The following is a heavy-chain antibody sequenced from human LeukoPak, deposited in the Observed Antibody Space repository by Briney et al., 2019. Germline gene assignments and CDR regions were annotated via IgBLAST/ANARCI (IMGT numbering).Heavy chain of an antibody. CDR2: ISYSGIT. J-gene: IGHJ4*02. D-gene: IGHD1-1*01. Sequence: SETLSLTCTVSGGSISSYYWSWIRQPPGKGLEWIGYISYSGITQYNPSLKSRVTISVDTSKQQFSLKLSSVTAADTAVYYCARDLELERNRWNYFESWGQGTLVTVSS. CDR3: ARDLELERNRWNYFES. V-gene: IGHV4-59*01. CDR1: GGSISSYY.